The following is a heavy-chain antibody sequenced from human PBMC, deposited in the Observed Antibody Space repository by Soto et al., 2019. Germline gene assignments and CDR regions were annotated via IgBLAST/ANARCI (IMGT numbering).Heavy chain of an antibody. V-gene: IGHV3-21*01. CDR1: GFTFSSYS. Sequence: GGSLRLSCASSGFTFSSYSMNWVRQAPGKGLEWVSSISSSSSYIYYADSVKGRFTISRDNAKNSLYLQMNSLRAEDTAVYYCARGIAPRRYCSGGSCYLFDYWGQGTLVTVSS. CDR2: ISSSSSYI. CDR3: ARGIAPRRYCSGGSCYLFDY. D-gene: IGHD2-15*01. J-gene: IGHJ4*02.